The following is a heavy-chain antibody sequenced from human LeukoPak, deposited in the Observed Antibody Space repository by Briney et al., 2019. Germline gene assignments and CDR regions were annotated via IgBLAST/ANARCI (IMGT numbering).Heavy chain of an antibody. CDR1: GFTFSSYS. V-gene: IGHV3-21*01. CDR3: ARDRGGYNWNYAYDY. CDR2: ISSSSSYM. D-gene: IGHD1-7*01. Sequence: GGSLRLSSAASGFTFSSYSMKWVRQAPGKGLEWVSSISSSSSYMYYADSVKGRFTISRDNAKNSLYLQMNSLRAEDTAVYYCARDRGGYNWNYAYDYWGQGTLVTVSS. J-gene: IGHJ4*02.